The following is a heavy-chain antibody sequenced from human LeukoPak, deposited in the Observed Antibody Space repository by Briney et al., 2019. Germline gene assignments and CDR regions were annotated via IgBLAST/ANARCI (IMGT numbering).Heavy chain of an antibody. Sequence: ASVKVSCKASGGTFISYAISWVRQAPGQGLEWMGGIIPIFGTANYAQKFQGRVTITADESTSTAYMELSSLRSEDTAVYYCAREGDIVVVPAAIPVFGWFDPWGQGTLVTVSS. CDR2: IIPIFGTA. CDR3: AREGDIVVVPAAIPVFGWFDP. CDR1: GGTFISYA. D-gene: IGHD2-2*02. V-gene: IGHV1-69*13. J-gene: IGHJ5*02.